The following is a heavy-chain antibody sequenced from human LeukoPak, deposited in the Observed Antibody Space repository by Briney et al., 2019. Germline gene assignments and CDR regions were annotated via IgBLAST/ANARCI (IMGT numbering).Heavy chain of an antibody. J-gene: IGHJ4*02. CDR1: GFTFRSYA. CDR2: ISGSGDTT. D-gene: IGHD2-2*01. CDR3: AKVGARGCSSSTCFIY. V-gene: IGHV3-23*01. Sequence: GGSLRLSCAASGFTFRSYAMSWVRQAPGKGLEWVSAISGSGDTTYYADSVKGRFTISRDNSKDTLYLQMNSLRPEDTAVYYCAKVGARGCSSSTCFIYWGQGTLVTVSS.